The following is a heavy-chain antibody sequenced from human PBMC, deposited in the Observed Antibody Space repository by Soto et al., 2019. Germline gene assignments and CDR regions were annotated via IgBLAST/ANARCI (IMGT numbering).Heavy chain of an antibody. V-gene: IGHV3-33*06. Sequence: QVQLVESGGGVVQPGRSLRLSCAASGFTFSSYGMHWVRQAPGKGLEWVALIWYDGSNEYYVDSVKGRFTISRDNSKNTLYLQMNSLRAEDTAVYYCAKEDWCSSTSCSRVDYWGQGTLVTVSS. CDR1: GFTFSSYG. CDR2: IWYDGSNE. J-gene: IGHJ4*02. D-gene: IGHD2-2*01. CDR3: AKEDWCSSTSCSRVDY.